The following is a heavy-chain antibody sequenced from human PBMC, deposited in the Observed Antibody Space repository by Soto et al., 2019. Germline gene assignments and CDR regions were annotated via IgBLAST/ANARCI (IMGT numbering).Heavy chain of an antibody. CDR2: IYYSGIT. J-gene: IGHJ5*02. V-gene: IGHV4-31*03. CDR1: GDPISSGDYN. Sequence: SETLSLTCSVSGDPISSGDYNWNWIRQHPGKGPEWIGYIYYSGITNYNPSLRSRVTLSVGTAQNQFSLRLASVTAADTAVYYCTRARRFTSSWFWFDPWGQGTLVTVSS. CDR3: TRARRFTSSWFWFDP. D-gene: IGHD6-13*01.